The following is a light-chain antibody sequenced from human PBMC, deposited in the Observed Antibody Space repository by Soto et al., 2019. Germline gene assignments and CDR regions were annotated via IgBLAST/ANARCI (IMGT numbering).Light chain of an antibody. CDR1: PDINSY. Sequence: DIQLTQSPSFMYASVGDRVPITCRASPDINSYLARYQQKPGKAPKLLICAASTLQSGVPSRFSGIGSGTESTLTISSLQPEDFATYYCQQLNSYPQWTFRQGTKVEIK. CDR2: AAS. CDR3: QQLNSYPQWT. J-gene: IGKJ1*01. V-gene: IGKV1-9*01.